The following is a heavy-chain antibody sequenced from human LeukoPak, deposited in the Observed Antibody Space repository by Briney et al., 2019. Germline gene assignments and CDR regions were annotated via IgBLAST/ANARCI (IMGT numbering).Heavy chain of an antibody. D-gene: IGHD5-12*01. J-gene: IGHJ4*02. CDR2: IYTSGST. Sequence: SETLSLTCTVSGGSISSYYWSWIRQPAGKGLEWIGRIYTSGSTNYNPSLKSRVTISVDTPQNQFSLNLSSVTAVDTAIYYCARDGYSGSDALWGQGTLVTVSS. CDR3: ARDGYSGSDAL. V-gene: IGHV4-4*07. CDR1: GGSISSYY.